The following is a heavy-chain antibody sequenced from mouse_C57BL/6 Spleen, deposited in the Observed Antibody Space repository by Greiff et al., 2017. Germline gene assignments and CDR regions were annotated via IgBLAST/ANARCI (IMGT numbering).Heavy chain of an antibody. CDR2: IYPSDSET. CDR3: ARGDGPYYFDY. J-gene: IGHJ2*01. D-gene: IGHD1-1*01. V-gene: IGHV1-61*01. Sequence: QVQLQQPGAELVRPGSSVKLSCKASGYTFTSYWMDGVKQRPGQGLEGIGNIYPSDSETHYNQKFKDKATLTVDKSSSTAYMQLSSLTSEDSAVYYCARGDGPYYFDYWGQGTTLTVSS. CDR1: GYTFTSYW.